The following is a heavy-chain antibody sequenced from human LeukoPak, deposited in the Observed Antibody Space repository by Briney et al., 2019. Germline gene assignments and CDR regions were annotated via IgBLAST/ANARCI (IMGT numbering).Heavy chain of an antibody. CDR1: GGSISSSSYY. CDR3: ARDHGDYYFAY. D-gene: IGHD4-17*01. V-gene: IGHV4-39*07. CDR2: IYYSGNT. Sequence: SETLSLTCTVSGGSISSSSYYWGWIRQPPGKGLEWIGSIYYSGNTYYNPSLKSRVTISVDTSKNQFSLKLSSVTAADTAAYYCARDHGDYYFAYWGQGTLVTVSS. J-gene: IGHJ4*02.